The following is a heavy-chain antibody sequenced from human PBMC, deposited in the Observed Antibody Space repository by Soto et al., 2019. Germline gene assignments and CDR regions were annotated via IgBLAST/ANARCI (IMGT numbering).Heavy chain of an antibody. J-gene: IGHJ4*02. D-gene: IGHD4-17*01. CDR3: ARDADGDSPYYFDY. CDR2: ISYDGSNK. CDR1: GFTFSSYA. Sequence: GGSLRLSCAASGFTFSSYAMHWVRQAPGKGLEWVAVISYDGSNKYYADSVKGRFTISRDNSKNTLYLQMNSLRAEDTAVYYCARDADGDSPYYFDYWGQGTLVTVSS. V-gene: IGHV3-30-3*01.